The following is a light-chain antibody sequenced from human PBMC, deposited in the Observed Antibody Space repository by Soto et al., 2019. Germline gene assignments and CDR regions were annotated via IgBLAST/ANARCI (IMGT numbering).Light chain of an antibody. CDR1: QSVAGD. V-gene: IGKV3-15*01. CDR3: QQYNKWPLT. CDR2: AAS. J-gene: IGKJ4*01. Sequence: EIVLTQSPVTLSVSPGEGATLSCRASQSVAGDLAWYQQTPGQVPRLLIYAASTRATGIPARFSGSGSGTDFTFTISSLQSEDFAVYYCQQYNKWPLTFGGGTKVDIK.